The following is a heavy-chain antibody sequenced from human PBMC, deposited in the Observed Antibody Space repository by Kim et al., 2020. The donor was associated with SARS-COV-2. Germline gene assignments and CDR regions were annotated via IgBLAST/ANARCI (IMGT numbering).Heavy chain of an antibody. CDR3: AREGRRRGEDWFDP. Sequence: GGSLRLSCAASGFTFSSYSMNWVRQAPGKGLEWVSSISSSSSYIYYADSVKGRFTISRDNAKNSLYLQMNSLRAEDTAVYYCAREGRRRGEDWFDPWGQGTLVTVSS. CDR1: GFTFSSYS. V-gene: IGHV3-21*01. J-gene: IGHJ5*02. D-gene: IGHD3-10*01. CDR2: ISSSSSYI.